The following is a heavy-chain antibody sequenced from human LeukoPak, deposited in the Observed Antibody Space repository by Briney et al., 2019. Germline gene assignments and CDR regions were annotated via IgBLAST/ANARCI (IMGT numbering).Heavy chain of an antibody. D-gene: IGHD3-22*01. Sequence: GESPKISCKGSGYTFKNYWIAWVRQMPGKGLEWTGSIYPGDSDTRYSPSFQGQVTISADKSISTAYLQWSSLKASDTAMYYCARQREPDSSGYYPDYWGQGTLVTVSS. CDR1: GYTFKNYW. J-gene: IGHJ4*02. CDR3: ARQREPDSSGYYPDY. V-gene: IGHV5-51*01. CDR2: IYPGDSDT.